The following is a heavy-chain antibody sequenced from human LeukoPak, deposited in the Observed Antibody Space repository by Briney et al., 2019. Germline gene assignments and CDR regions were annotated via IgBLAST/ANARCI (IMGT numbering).Heavy chain of an antibody. D-gene: IGHD3-3*01. Sequence: GRSLRHSCAASGFTLGDYALSWVRQAPGKGLEWVGLIRSNGYGGTTEYAASVKGRFTISRDDSKSIAYLQMNSLKTEDTAVYYWSRGTIFGVGVMYYSRMDVRGQGTTVTVSS. CDR1: GFTLGDYA. CDR3: SRGTIFGVGVMYYSRMDV. J-gene: IGHJ6*02. V-gene: IGHV3-49*04. CDR2: IRSNGYGGTT.